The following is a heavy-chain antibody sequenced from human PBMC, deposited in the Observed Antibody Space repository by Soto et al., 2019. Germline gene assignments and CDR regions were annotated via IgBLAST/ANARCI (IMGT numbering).Heavy chain of an antibody. J-gene: IGHJ4*02. CDR3: MTWITEAAGSDLGDC. V-gene: IGHV3-15*05. CDR1: GFTVSNAW. D-gene: IGHD6-25*01. CDR2: IKSKPHGGTT. Sequence: EGQLVESGGGLVKPGGSLRLSCAASGFTVSNAWMTWVRQAPGKGLEWVAHIKSKPHGGTTEYAPAVKDRFTISRDDSTNMAYLQMNSLKSDVTAVYYCMTWITEAAGSDLGDCWGRGSLVTVSS.